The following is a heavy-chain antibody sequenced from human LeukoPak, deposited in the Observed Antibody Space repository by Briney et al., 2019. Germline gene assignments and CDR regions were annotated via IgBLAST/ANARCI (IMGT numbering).Heavy chain of an antibody. V-gene: IGHV4-59*12. J-gene: IGHJ3*02. CDR2: IYYSGST. CDR3: ARRRRWNGAFDI. D-gene: IGHD3-3*01. CDR1: GGSISSYY. Sequence: KPSETLSLTCTVSGGSISSYYWSWIRQPPGKGLEWIGYIYYSGSTNYNPSLKSRVTISVDTSKNQFSLKLSSVTAADTAVYYCARRRRWNGAFDIWGQGTMVTVSS.